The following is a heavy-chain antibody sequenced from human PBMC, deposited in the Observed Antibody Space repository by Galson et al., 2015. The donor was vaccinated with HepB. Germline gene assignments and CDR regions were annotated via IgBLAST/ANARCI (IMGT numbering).Heavy chain of an antibody. CDR2: ISGSGGST. J-gene: IGHJ4*02. Sequence: CAASGFTFSSYAMSWVRQAPGKGLEWVSGISGSGGSTYYADSVKGRFTISRDNSKNTLYLQMNSLRAEDTAIYYCAKGARDYVYFDYWGQGTLVTVSS. V-gene: IGHV3-23*01. CDR1: GFTFSSYA. CDR3: AKGARDYVYFDY. D-gene: IGHD4-17*01.